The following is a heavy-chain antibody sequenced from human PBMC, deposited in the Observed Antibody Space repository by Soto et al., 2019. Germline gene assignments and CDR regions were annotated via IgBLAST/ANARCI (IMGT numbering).Heavy chain of an antibody. D-gene: IGHD4-17*01. CDR3: AKTCYGDYIYYYYYYMDV. J-gene: IGHJ6*03. V-gene: IGHV3-23*01. CDR2: ISGSGGST. Sequence: EVQLLESGGGLVQPGGSLRLSCAASGFTFSSYAMSWVRQAPGKGLEWVSVISGSGGSTYYADSVKGRFTISRDNSKNTLYLQINSLRAEDTAVYYCAKTCYGDYIYYYYYYMDVWGKGTTVTVSS. CDR1: GFTFSSYA.